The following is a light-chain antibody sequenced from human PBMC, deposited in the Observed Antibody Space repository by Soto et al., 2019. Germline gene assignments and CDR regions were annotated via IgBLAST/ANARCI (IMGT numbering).Light chain of an antibody. CDR3: RQLNNYLLT. V-gene: IGKV1-9*01. Sequence: DIQLTQSPSFLSASLGDRVTITCRASQGIYSYLAWYGQQPGKAPRPXIYAASTLQSGVPSRFVGSGADPACTLPIGSLQPEDFQTNTGRQLNNYLLTFGGGTKVDIK. CDR1: QGIYSY. CDR2: AAS. J-gene: IGKJ4*01.